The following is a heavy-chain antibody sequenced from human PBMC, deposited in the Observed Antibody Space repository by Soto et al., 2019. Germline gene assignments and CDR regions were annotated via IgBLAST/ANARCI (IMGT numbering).Heavy chain of an antibody. J-gene: IGHJ4*02. CDR2: IIPIFGTA. CDR1: GGTFSSYA. D-gene: IGHD2-2*01. V-gene: IGHV1-69*13. Sequence: SVKVSCKASGGTFSSYAISWVRQAPGQGLEWMGGIIPIFGTANYAQKFQGRVTITADESTSTAYMELSSLRSEDTAVYYCAKDGGPAYCNSPGCSAEHFDYWGRGTQVTVSS. CDR3: AKDGGPAYCNSPGCSAEHFDY.